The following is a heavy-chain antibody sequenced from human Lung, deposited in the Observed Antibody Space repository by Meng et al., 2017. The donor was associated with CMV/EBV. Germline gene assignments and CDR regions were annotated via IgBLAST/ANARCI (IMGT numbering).Heavy chain of an antibody. Sequence: ASVXVSXXASGYTFTNYGISWVRQAPGQGLEWMGWISGYTGNTNYAQKVQDRVIMTTDTPTSTAYMELRSLRSDDTAVYYCARDGPLRFLEWSPYYFDYWGQGTXVTVSS. J-gene: IGHJ4*02. CDR1: GYTFTNYG. V-gene: IGHV1-18*01. CDR3: ARDGPLRFLEWSPYYFDY. CDR2: ISGYTGNT. D-gene: IGHD3-3*01.